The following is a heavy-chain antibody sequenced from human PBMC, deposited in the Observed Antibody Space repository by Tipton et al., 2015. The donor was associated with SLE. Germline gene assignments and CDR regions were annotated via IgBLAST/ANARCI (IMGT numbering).Heavy chain of an antibody. D-gene: IGHD1-1*01. CDR1: GGSIKNFY. J-gene: IGHJ3*02. V-gene: IGHV4-59*08. Sequence: LVKPKETLSLSCSVSGGSIKNFYWSWIRQPPGKGLEWIGHVFNSGSPNYNPSLRSRVSILVDKSKNQFSLKMTSVTAADTAMYYCAVPWHNWNDEGAFDIWGQGTMVIVSS. CDR3: AVPWHNWNDEGAFDI. CDR2: VFNSGSP.